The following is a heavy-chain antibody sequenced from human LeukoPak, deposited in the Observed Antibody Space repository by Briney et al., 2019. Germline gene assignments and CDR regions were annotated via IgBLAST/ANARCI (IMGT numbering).Heavy chain of an antibody. CDR2: ISSSGSTI. D-gene: IGHD6-13*01. CDR3: ARAVQAAHFDS. CDR1: GFTFSDYY. V-gene: IGHV3-11*04. J-gene: IGHJ4*02. Sequence: GGSLRLSCAASGFTFSDYYMSWIRQAPGKGLEWVSYISSSGSTIYYADPVKGRFTTSRDNAKNSLYLQMNSLRAEDTAVYYCARAVQAAHFDSWGQGTLVTVSS.